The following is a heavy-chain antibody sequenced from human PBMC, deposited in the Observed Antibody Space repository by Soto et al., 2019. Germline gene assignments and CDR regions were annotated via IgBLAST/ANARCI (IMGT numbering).Heavy chain of an antibody. V-gene: IGHV3-74*01. CDR1: GFALSRYW. D-gene: IGHD3-16*01. J-gene: IGHJ6*02. CDR3: ARSLGPPFSHYAMHV. CDR2: INSGGNIT. Sequence: QLVESGGASVQPGGSLRLSCTASGFALSRYWMYWVRQVPGKGLVWVSHINSGGNITPYADSVRGRFTISRDNSKNTLYLNMHCLTTDDTAVYFCARSLGPPFSHYAMHVWGHGTTVTVSS.